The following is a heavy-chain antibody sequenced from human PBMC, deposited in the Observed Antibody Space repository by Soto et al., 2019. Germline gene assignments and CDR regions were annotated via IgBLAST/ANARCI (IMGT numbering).Heavy chain of an antibody. CDR2: IRSKANSYAT. D-gene: IGHD1-7*01. J-gene: IGHJ6*02. CDR1: GFAFSGST. V-gene: IGHV3-73*02. CDR3: FRENYFVYHGMDV. Sequence: QLVESGGGLVQPGGSLTLSCAGSGFAFSGSTIHWVRQASGKGLEWVGRIRSKANSYATAYAAAGKGRFIISRDDSETTAYLQMNSLKIEDTAVYYCFRENYFVYHGMDVWGQGTTVTVSS.